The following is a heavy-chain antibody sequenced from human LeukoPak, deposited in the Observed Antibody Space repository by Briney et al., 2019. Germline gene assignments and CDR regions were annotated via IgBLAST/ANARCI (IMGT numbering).Heavy chain of an antibody. J-gene: IGHJ4*02. CDR2: IYYSGST. CDR3: ARLPGGRPSFSDY. V-gene: IGHV4-39*01. Sequence: SETLSLTCTVSGGSISSSSYYWGWIRQPPGKGLEWIGNIYYSGSTYYNASLKSRVTISADTSKNQFSLKLSSVTATDTAVYYCARLPGGRPSFSDYWGQGTLVTVSS. CDR1: GGSISSSSYY. D-gene: IGHD3-10*01.